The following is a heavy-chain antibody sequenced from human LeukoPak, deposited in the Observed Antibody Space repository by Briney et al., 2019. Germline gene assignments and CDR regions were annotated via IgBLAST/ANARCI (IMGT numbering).Heavy chain of an antibody. CDR3: ASWAHYYYDSSGYLN. CDR2: ISAYNGNT. D-gene: IGHD3-22*01. CDR1: GYTFTGYY. J-gene: IGHJ4*02. Sequence: ASVKVSCKASGYTFTGYYMHWVRQAPGQGLEWMGWISAYNGNTNYAQKLQGRVTMTTDTSTSTAYMELRSLRSDDTAVYYCASWAHYYYDSSGYLNWGQGTLVTVSS. V-gene: IGHV1-18*04.